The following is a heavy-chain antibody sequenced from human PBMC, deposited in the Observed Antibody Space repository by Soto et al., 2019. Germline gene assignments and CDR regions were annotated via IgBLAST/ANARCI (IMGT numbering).Heavy chain of an antibody. J-gene: IGHJ3*02. Sequence: GGSLRLSCAASGFTFSTYWMHWVRQAPGKGLVWVSRIKRDGSSTTYADSVKGRFTISRDNAKNTLYLQMSSLRAEDTAVYYCAREGLDTAGFFDIWGQGTMVTVS. CDR3: AREGLDTAGFFDI. V-gene: IGHV3-74*01. CDR2: IKRDGSST. D-gene: IGHD6-13*01. CDR1: GFTFSTYW.